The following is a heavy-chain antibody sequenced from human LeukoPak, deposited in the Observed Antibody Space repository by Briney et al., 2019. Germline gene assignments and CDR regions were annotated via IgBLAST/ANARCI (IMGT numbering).Heavy chain of an antibody. Sequence: ASVKVSCKASGYTFTSYDINWVRQATGQGLEWMGWMNPNSGNTGYAQKFQGRVTMTRNTSISTAYMELSSLRSGDTAVYYCARADGSGSYYNRNWFDPWGQGTLATVSS. CDR1: GYTFTSYD. CDR3: ARADGSGSYYNRNWFDP. V-gene: IGHV1-8*01. CDR2: MNPNSGNT. D-gene: IGHD3-10*01. J-gene: IGHJ5*02.